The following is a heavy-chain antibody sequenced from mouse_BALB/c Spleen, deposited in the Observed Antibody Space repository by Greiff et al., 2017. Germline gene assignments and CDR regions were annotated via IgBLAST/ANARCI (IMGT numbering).Heavy chain of an antibody. CDR1: GFTFSSFG. CDR2: ISSGSSTI. D-gene: IGHD2-1*01. CDR3: ARGGNSYYFDY. Sequence: EVKLVESGGGLVQPGGSRKLSCAASGFTFSSFGMHWVRQAPEKGLEWVAYISSGSSTIYYADTVKGRFTISRDNPKNTLFLQMTSLRSEDTAMYYCARGGNSYYFDYWGQGTTLTVSS. J-gene: IGHJ2*01. V-gene: IGHV5-17*02.